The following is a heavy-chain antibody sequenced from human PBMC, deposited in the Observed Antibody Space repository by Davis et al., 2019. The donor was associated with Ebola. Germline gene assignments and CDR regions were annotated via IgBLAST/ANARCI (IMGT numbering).Heavy chain of an antibody. D-gene: IGHD2-2*01. J-gene: IGHJ5*02. V-gene: IGHV3-15*01. CDR1: GFTFNNAW. CDR3: ARDDRIVPLFGP. Sequence: GGSLRLSCAASGFTFNNAWMSWVRQAPGKGLEWVGRIKSKTDGGTTDYAAPVKGRFTISRDDSKNTLYLQMNSLKTEDTAVYYCARDDRIVPLFGPWGQGTLVTVSS. CDR2: IKSKTDGGTT.